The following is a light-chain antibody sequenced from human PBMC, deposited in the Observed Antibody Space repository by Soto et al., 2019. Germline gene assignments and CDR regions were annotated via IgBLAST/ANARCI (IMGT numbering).Light chain of an antibody. J-gene: IGLJ3*02. V-gene: IGLV2-14*01. Sequence: SALTQPASVSGSPGQSITISCTGTSSDVGGYNYVSWYQQHPGKAPKLMIYEVSNRPSGVSNRFSGSKSGNTASLTISGLQAEDEADYYCSSYTSSSTLNWVFGGGTKLTVL. CDR1: SSDVGGYNY. CDR3: SSYTSSSTLNWV. CDR2: EVS.